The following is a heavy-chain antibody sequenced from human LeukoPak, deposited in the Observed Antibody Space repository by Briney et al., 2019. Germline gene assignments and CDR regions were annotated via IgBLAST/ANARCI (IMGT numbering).Heavy chain of an antibody. CDR2: IRNDGSDK. D-gene: IGHD3-10*01. V-gene: IGHV3-30*02. CDR1: GFNVSNNY. Sequence: GGSLRLSCAASGFNVSNNYMSWVRQAPGKGLEWVAFIRNDGSDKYYAVSVKGRFTISRDNSKNTLYLQMNSLRAEDTALYYCAKDRAFGQFLWGNDYWGQGTLVTVSS. CDR3: AKDRAFGQFLWGNDY. J-gene: IGHJ4*02.